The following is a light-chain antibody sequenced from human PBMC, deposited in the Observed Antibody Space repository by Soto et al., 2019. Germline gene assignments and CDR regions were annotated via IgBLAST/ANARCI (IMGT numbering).Light chain of an antibody. V-gene: IGLV2-11*01. CDR1: SSDVGAFNF. Sequence: QSALTQPRSVSGSPGQSVTISCTGTSSDVGAFNFVSWYRHHPGRAPKLMISDVTKRPSGVPDRFSGSKSGNTASLTISGLQAEDEAYYYCCSYAGTSVLLFGGGTQLPVL. CDR2: DVT. CDR3: CSYAGTSVLL. J-gene: IGLJ2*01.